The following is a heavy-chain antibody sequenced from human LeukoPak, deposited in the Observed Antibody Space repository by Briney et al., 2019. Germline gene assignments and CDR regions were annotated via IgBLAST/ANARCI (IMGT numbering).Heavy chain of an antibody. Sequence: GGSLRLSCAASGFTFSSYSMNWVRQAPGKGLEWVSSISSSSSYIYYADSVKGRFTISRDNAKNSLYLQMKSLRAEDTAVYYCARATIFGWFDPWGQGALVTVSS. V-gene: IGHV3-21*01. CDR3: ARATIFGWFDP. D-gene: IGHD3-9*01. CDR2: ISSSSSYI. CDR1: GFTFSSYS. J-gene: IGHJ5*02.